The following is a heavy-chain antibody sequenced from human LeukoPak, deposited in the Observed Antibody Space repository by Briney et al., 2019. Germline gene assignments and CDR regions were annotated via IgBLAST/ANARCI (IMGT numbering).Heavy chain of an antibody. V-gene: IGHV3-20*04. CDR2: INWNGGST. D-gene: IGHD3-22*01. J-gene: IGHJ4*02. CDR1: GFTFDDYG. Sequence: PGGSLRLSCAASGFTFDDYGMSWVRQAPGKGLEWVSGINWNGGSTGYADSVKGRFTISRDNAKNSLYLQMNSLRAEDTALYYCARDRGGYTYYYDSSGQYRVDYFDYWGQGTLVTVSS. CDR3: ARDRGGYTYYYDSSGQYRVDYFDY.